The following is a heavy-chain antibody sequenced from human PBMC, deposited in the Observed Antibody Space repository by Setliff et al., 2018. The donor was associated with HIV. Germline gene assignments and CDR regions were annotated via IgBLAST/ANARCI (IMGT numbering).Heavy chain of an antibody. D-gene: IGHD2-15*01. V-gene: IGHV4-39*01. Sequence: PSETLSLTCIVSGGSISSSSYYWGWIRQPPGKGLEWIGSIYYSGSTYYNPSLKSRVTISVDTSKNQFSLKLSSVTAADTAVYYCARASSRLNCSGGSCYRAPYAFDIWGQGTMVTVS. CDR3: ARASSRLNCSGGSCYRAPYAFDI. CDR1: GGSISSSSYY. J-gene: IGHJ3*02. CDR2: IYYSGST.